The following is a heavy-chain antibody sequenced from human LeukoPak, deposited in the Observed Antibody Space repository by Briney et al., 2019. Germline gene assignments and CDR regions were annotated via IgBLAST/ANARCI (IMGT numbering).Heavy chain of an antibody. CDR1: VFSFSSYA. J-gene: IGHJ4*02. CDR3: ARDSDILTGYYFVY. Sequence: GGSLRLSCAASVFSFSSYAMHWVRQAPGKGLEWVAVISYDGSNKYYAGSVKGRFTISRDNSKNTLYLQMNTLRAEATAVYYCARDSDILTGYYFVYWGQGTLVTVSS. V-gene: IGHV3-30*04. CDR2: ISYDGSNK. D-gene: IGHD3-9*01.